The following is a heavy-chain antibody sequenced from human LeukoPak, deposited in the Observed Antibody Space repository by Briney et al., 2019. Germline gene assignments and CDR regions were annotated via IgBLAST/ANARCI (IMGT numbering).Heavy chain of an antibody. Sequence: GGPLRLPCAASGFPFSRYAMHWAPGAPGKALEGVADISISGNTEHYADPVKGRFTISRDNSKNTMYLQMNRLRPEGTAVYSCAREGSGCTWSSFDFWGQGSLVTVSS. CDR2: ISISGNTE. V-gene: IGHV3-30-3*01. J-gene: IGHJ4*02. D-gene: IGHD6-13*01. CDR1: GFPFSRYA. CDR3: AREGSGCTWSSFDF.